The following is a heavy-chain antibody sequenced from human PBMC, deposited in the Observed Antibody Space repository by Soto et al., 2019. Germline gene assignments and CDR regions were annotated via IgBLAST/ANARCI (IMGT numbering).Heavy chain of an antibody. CDR1: GGSISSYY. Sequence: QVQLQESGPGLVKPSETLSLTCTVSGGSISSYYWSWIRQPPGKGLEWIGYIYYSGSTNYNPSLKSRVTISVDTSKNQFSLKLSSVTAADTAVYYCARGDYGDDYWGQGTLVTVSS. V-gene: IGHV4-59*01. J-gene: IGHJ4*02. CDR2: IYYSGST. D-gene: IGHD4-17*01. CDR3: ARGDYGDDY.